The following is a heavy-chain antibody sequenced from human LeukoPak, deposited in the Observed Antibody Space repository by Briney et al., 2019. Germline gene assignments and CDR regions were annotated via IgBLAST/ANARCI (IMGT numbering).Heavy chain of an antibody. V-gene: IGHV4-39*01. Sequence: PSETVSLTLPGTIGSISRRGYYAGCIPQPPEKAVECIGSIYYSGTTFYNPSLKSRVTISVTISVDTSKDPFSLKLSSVTAADTAVYYCARLGCSGGDCYLDYWGQGTLVTVSS. J-gene: IGHJ4*02. CDR2: IYYSGTT. D-gene: IGHD2-21*02. CDR1: IGSISRRGYY. CDR3: ARLGCSGGDCYLDY.